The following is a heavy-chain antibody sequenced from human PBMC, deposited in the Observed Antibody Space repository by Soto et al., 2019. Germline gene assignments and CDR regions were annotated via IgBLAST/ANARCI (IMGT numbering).Heavy chain of an antibody. CDR3: ARDVRSHIVVVPAARFDP. CDR1: GYTFTSYA. J-gene: IGHJ5*02. Sequence: ASVKVSCKASGYTFTSYAMHWVRQAPGQRLEWMGWINAGNGNTKYSQKFQGRVTITRDTSASTAYMELSSLRSEDTAVYYCARDVRSHIVVVPAARFDPWGQGTLVTVSS. CDR2: INAGNGNT. V-gene: IGHV1-3*01. D-gene: IGHD2-2*01.